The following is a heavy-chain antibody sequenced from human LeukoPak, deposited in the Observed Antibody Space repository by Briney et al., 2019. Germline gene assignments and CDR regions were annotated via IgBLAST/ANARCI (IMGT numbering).Heavy chain of an antibody. J-gene: IGHJ4*02. V-gene: IGHV4-4*07. CDR1: GDSIFGYY. Sequence: SETLSLTCTVSGDSIFGYYWSWIRQPAGKGLEWIGRIYSSGTTNYNPSLKSRVTMSVDTSKNQFSLKLSSVTAADTAVYYCARHGGVAAFDYWGQGTLVTVSS. D-gene: IGHD6-19*01. CDR3: ARHGGVAAFDY. CDR2: IYSSGTT.